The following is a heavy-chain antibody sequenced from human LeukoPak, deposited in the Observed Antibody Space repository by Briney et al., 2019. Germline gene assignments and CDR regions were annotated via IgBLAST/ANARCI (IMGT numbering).Heavy chain of an antibody. J-gene: IGHJ4*02. V-gene: IGHV1-18*01. CDR2: INSYNGNT. CDR1: GYSFTTYG. Sequence: ASVTVSCETSGYSFTTYGITWVRQAPGQGLEWMGWINSYNGNTIYAQKFQGRITMTTDTSTSTAYMEVRSLRSDDTAMYYCARDTWRYSRGSYWEFDYWGQGTLVTVSS. D-gene: IGHD6-19*01. CDR3: ARDTWRYSRGSYWEFDY.